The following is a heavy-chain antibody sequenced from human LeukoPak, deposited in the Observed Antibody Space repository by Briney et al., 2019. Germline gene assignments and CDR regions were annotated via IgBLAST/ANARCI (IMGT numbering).Heavy chain of an antibody. CDR1: GFTFSSYA. CDR3: ASPPDGARSGSYFRILDY. D-gene: IGHD3-10*01. J-gene: IGHJ4*02. Sequence: QPGRSLRLSCAASGFTFSSYAMHWVRQAPGKGLEWVAVISYDGSNKYYADSVKGRFTISRDNSKNTLHLQMNSLRAEDTAVYYCASPPDGARSGSYFRILDYWGQGTLVTVSS. V-gene: IGHV3-30-3*01. CDR2: ISYDGSNK.